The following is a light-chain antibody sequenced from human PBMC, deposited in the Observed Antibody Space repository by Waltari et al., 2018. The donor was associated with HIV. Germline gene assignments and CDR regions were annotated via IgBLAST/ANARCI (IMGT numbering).Light chain of an antibody. V-gene: IGLV2-14*01. J-gene: IGLJ3*02. Sequence: QWITISCTGSNSDIGAYNFVSWYQQHPGKAPKVMIYEVHNRPSGVSNRFSGSKSGNTASLTISGLQAEDEADYYCSSYTRTSTWVFGGGTKLTVL. CDR3: SSYTRTSTWV. CDR1: NSDIGAYNF. CDR2: EVH.